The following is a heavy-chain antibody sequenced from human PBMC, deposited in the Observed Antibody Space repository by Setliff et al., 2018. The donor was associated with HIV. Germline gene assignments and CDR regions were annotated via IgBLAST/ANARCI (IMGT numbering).Heavy chain of an antibody. V-gene: IGHV4-34*01. CDR3: ARGALRGYSYGLYY. CDR1: GGSFSGYY. CDR2: INHSGST. D-gene: IGHD5-18*01. J-gene: IGHJ4*02. Sequence: SETLSLTCAVYGGSFSGYYWSWIRQPPGKGLEWIGEINHSGSTNYNPSLKSRVTISVDTSKNQFSLKLRSVTAADTAVYYCARGALRGYSYGLYYWGQGTLVTVSS.